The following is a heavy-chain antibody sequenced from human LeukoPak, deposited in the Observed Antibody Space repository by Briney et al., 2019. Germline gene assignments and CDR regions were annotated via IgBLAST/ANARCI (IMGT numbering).Heavy chain of an antibody. CDR1: GYTFTGYY. Sequence: GASVKVSCKASGYTFTGYYMHWVRQAPGQGLEWMGWINPNSGGTNYAQKFQGWVTMTRDTSISTAYMELSRLRSDDTAVYYCARVGGYGDYGNHAFDIWGQGTMVTVSS. V-gene: IGHV1-2*04. CDR3: ARVGGYGDYGNHAFDI. D-gene: IGHD4-17*01. CDR2: INPNSGGT. J-gene: IGHJ3*02.